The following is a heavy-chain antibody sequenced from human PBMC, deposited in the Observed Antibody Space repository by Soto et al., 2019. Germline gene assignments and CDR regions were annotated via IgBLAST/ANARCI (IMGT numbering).Heavy chain of an antibody. CDR3: ARIYDYIWGSYRYTNLDY. V-gene: IGHV2-26*01. Sequence: QVTLKESGPVLVKPTETLTLTCTVSGFSLSNARMGVSWIRQPPGKALERLAHIFSNDEKSYSTSLKSRLTISKDTSKSQVVLTMTNMDPVDTATYYCARIYDYIWGSYRYTNLDYWGQGTLVTVSS. J-gene: IGHJ4*02. CDR1: GFSLSNARMG. D-gene: IGHD3-16*02. CDR2: IFSNDEK.